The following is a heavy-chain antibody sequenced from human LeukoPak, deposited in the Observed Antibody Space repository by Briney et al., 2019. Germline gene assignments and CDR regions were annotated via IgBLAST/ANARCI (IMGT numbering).Heavy chain of an antibody. CDR2: ISSSSSYI. V-gene: IGHV3-21*01. D-gene: IGHD3-9*01. CDR3: ASTNYDILTGDYDY. CDR1: GFSFSSYS. Sequence: GGCLRLSCAASGFSFSSYSMNWVRQAPGKGLEWVSSISSSSSYIYYADSVKGRFTISRDNAKNLMYLQMNSLRAEDTAVYYCASTNYDILTGDYDYWGQGTLVTVSS. J-gene: IGHJ4*02.